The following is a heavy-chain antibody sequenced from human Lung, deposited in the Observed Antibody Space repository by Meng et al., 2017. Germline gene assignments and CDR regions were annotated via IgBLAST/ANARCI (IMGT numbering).Heavy chain of an antibody. Sequence: VQWGEAGGGLAPPGGSLRLSCAASGFTFTDHWRHWVRQGPGKGLVWVSRINRDGTKPTYADSVKGRFTISRDNAKNTLYLQMNNLRAEDTAFYYCTNDRLNHWGQGALVTVSS. CDR3: TNDRLNH. V-gene: IGHV3-74*01. CDR1: GFTFTDHW. J-gene: IGHJ1*01. CDR2: INRDGTKP. D-gene: IGHD1-1*01.